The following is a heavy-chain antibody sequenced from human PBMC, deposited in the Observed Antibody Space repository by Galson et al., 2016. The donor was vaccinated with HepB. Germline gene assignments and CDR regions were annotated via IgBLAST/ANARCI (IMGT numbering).Heavy chain of an antibody. V-gene: IGHV3-30*18. J-gene: IGHJ4*02. CDR2: ISYDGSNK. CDR3: AKDHGYSYCYLAY. Sequence: SLRLSCAASGFTFSTYGMHWVRQAPGQGLEWVAVISYDGSNKYYADTVKGRFTISRDNSKNTLYLQMNSLRAEDTAVYYCAKDHGYSYCYLAYWGQGTLVTVSS. D-gene: IGHD5-18*01. CDR1: GFTFSTYG.